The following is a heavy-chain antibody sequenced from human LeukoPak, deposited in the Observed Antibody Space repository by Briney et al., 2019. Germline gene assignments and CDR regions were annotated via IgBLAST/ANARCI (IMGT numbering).Heavy chain of an antibody. V-gene: IGHV3-7*03. CDR2: IKQDGSEK. D-gene: IGHD6-13*01. Sequence: PGGSLRLPCAASGFTFSNLWMSWVRQAPGKGLKWVANIKQDGSEKYYVDSVKGRFTISRDNAQNSLYLQMNSLRAEDTAIYYCATSTAAAGTDWGQGTLVTVSS. J-gene: IGHJ4*02. CDR1: GFTFSNLW. CDR3: ATSTAAAGTD.